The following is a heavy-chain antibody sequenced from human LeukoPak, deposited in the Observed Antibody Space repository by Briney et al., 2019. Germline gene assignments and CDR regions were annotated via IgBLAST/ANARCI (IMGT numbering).Heavy chain of an antibody. CDR3: AKDFRKQKTSYDILTGYYYYGMDV. CDR2: ISYEGRNK. CDR1: GFTSSSYA. Sequence: GGSLTLSCAASGFTSSSYAMHWVRPAPGKVIEWVAAISYEGRNKSHADSMKGRFTISRDNSKNTLYLQMNSLRAEDTAVYYCAKDFRKQKTSYDILTGYYYYGMDVWGKGTTVTVSS. V-gene: IGHV3-30*18. D-gene: IGHD3-9*01. J-gene: IGHJ6*04.